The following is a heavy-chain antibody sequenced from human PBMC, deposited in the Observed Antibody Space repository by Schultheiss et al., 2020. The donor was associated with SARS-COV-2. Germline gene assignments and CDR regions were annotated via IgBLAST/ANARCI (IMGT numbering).Heavy chain of an antibody. CDR3: ARGDIVVVPAAMHYYYYGMDV. CDR1: GYSFTSYW. D-gene: IGHD2-2*01. Sequence: VESLKISCKGSGYSFTSYWIGWVRQMPGKGLEWMGIIYPGDSDTRYSPSFQGQVTISADKSISTAYLQWSSLKASDTAMYYCARGDIVVVPAAMHYYYYGMDVWGQGTTVTVSS. CDR2: IYPGDSDT. J-gene: IGHJ6*02. V-gene: IGHV5-51*01.